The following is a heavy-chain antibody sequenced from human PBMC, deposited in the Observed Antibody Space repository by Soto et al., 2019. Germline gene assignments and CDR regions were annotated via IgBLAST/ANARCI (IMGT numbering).Heavy chain of an antibody. Sequence: DVQLVESGGGLVKPGGSLRLSCVASGFTFTSYSMLWVRQPPGKGLEWASSISSDHNYIYYEDSVKGRFTISRDNAENALYLQMLSLRAEDTAVYYCARGRTCTGATCYGGGDYWGQGALVTVSS. J-gene: IGHJ4*02. CDR3: ARGRTCTGATCYGGGDY. V-gene: IGHV3-21*02. D-gene: IGHD2-15*01. CDR2: ISSDHNYI. CDR1: GFTFTSYS.